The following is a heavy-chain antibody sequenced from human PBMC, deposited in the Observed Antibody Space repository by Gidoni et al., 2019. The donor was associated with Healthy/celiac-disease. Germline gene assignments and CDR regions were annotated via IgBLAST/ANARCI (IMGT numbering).Heavy chain of an antibody. D-gene: IGHD1-1*01. J-gene: IGHJ4*02. CDR2: ISGSGGST. V-gene: IGHV3-23*01. CDR1: GFTFSSYA. Sequence: EVQLLESGGGLVQPGGSLRLSCAASGFTFSSYAMSWVRQAPGKGLEWVSAISGSGGSTYYADSVKGRFTISRDNSKNTLYLQMNSLRAEDTAVYYCAKDLAEGRYNWNVFDYWGQGTLVTVSS. CDR3: AKDLAEGRYNWNVFDY.